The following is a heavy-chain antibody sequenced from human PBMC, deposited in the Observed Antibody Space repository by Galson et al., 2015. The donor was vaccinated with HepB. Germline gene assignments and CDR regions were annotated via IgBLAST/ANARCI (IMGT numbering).Heavy chain of an antibody. D-gene: IGHD1-26*01. CDR3: ARDFRGATGLPDY. V-gene: IGHV3-33*08. Sequence: SLRLSCAASGFTFSSYGMHWVRQAPGKGLEWVAVIWYDGSNKYYADSVKGRFTISRDNSKNTLYLQMNSLRAEDTAVYYCARDFRGATGLPDYWGQGTLVTVSS. CDR2: IWYDGSNK. CDR1: GFTFSSYG. J-gene: IGHJ4*02.